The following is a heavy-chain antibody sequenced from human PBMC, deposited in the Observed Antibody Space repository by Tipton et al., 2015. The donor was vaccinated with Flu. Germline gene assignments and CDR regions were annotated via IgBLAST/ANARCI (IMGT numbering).Heavy chain of an antibody. CDR2: IYHSGTT. J-gene: IGHJ4*02. D-gene: IGHD6-19*01. Sequence: TLSLTCSVSGDSFGSGYYWGWIRQPPEKGLEWIGTIYHSGTTYYNPSLKSRVTISVDTSKNQFSLDLSSVTAADMAIYYCARLVSGGWYAVPDFWGRGTLVTISS. V-gene: IGHV4-38-2*01. CDR3: ARLVSGGWYAVPDF. CDR1: GDSFGSGYY.